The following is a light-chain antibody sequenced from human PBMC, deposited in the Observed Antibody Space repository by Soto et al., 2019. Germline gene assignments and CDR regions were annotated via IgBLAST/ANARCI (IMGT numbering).Light chain of an antibody. J-gene: IGKJ5*01. CDR1: QDITNY. V-gene: IGKV1-9*01. Sequence: DIQLTQSPSFLSASVGDIVTITCRASQDITNYLAWYQQKPGKAPNILIYPESTLRSGVPSRFSGSVSGTELNLTISRLQPEDVSTYYCQQLKSFPLTCGQGTRLEIK. CDR2: PES. CDR3: QQLKSFPLT.